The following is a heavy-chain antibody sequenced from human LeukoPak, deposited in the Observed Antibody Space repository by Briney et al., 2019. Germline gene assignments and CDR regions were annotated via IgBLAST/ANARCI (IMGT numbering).Heavy chain of an antibody. J-gene: IGHJ4*02. CDR2: IYPGDSDI. CDR1: GXSFTSYW. Sequence: GESLKISCQGSGXSFTSYWSVWVRQMPGKGLEWMGIIYPGDSDIRYSPSFDGRVTISADKSISTAFLQWSSLKASDTAMYFCARQKYVGRLTDYWGQGTLVTVSS. V-gene: IGHV5-51*01. CDR3: ARQKYVGRLTDY. D-gene: IGHD2-15*01.